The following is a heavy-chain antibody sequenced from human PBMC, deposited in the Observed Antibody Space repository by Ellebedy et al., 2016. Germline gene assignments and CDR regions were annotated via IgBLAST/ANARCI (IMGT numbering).Heavy chain of an antibody. CDR1: GFAFSSYW. CDR3: ARKTGELDY. J-gene: IGHJ4*02. CDR2: IKRDGSYK. V-gene: IGHV3-7*01. D-gene: IGHD7-27*01. Sequence: GESLKISXTASGFAFSSYWMMWVRQAPGKGLEWVGNIKRDGSYKYYADSVKGRFTISRDNAKNSLYLQMNSLRAEDTAMYYCARKTGELDYWGQGTLVTVSS.